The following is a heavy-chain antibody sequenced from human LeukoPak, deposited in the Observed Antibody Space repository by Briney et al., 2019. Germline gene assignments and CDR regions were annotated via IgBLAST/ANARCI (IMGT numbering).Heavy chain of an antibody. CDR1: GFTFSSYW. D-gene: IGHD2-2*02. CDR2: IKQEGSEK. J-gene: IGHJ6*02. V-gene: IGHV3-7*01. Sequence: GGSLRLSCAASGFTFSSYWMSWVRQAPGKGLEWVANIKQEGSEKYYVDSVKGRFTISRDNAKNSLYLQMNSLRAEDTAVYYCAREVSPCSSTSCYIYYYYGMDVWGQGTTVTVSS. CDR3: AREVSPCSSTSCYIYYYYGMDV.